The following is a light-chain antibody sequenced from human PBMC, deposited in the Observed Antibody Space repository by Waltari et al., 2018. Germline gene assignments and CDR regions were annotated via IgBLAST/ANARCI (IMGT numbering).Light chain of an antibody. CDR3: QQYYSAPLT. J-gene: IGKJ4*01. CDR2: WAS. CDR1: QSVLSSSNNKNY. Sequence: DIVMTQSPDSLALSLGERATITCKSSQSVLSSSNNKNYLVWYQQKPGQPPKLLVYWASTRESGVPDRFSGSGSGTDFTLTISSLQAEDVAVYYCQQYYSAPLTFGGGTKVEIK. V-gene: IGKV4-1*01.